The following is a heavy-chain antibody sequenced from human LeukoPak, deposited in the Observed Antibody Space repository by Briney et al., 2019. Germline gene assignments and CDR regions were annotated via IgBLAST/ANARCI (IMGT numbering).Heavy chain of an antibody. D-gene: IGHD2-15*01. CDR2: INPNSGGT. CDR1: GYTFTGYY. Sequence: GASVKVSCTASGYTFTGYYMHWVRQAPGQGLERMGWINPNSGGTNYAQKFQGWVTMTRDTSISTAYMELSRLRSDDTAVYYCARSYCSGGSCYEYWGQGTLVTVSS. J-gene: IGHJ4*02. CDR3: ARSYCSGGSCYEY. V-gene: IGHV1-2*04.